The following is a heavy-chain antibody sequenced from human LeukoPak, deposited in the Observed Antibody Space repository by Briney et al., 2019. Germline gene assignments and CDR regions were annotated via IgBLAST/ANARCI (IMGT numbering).Heavy chain of an antibody. J-gene: IGHJ4*02. Sequence: SETLSLTCTVSGGSISSYYWSWIRQPPGKGLEWIGYIYYSGSTNYNPSLKSRVTISVDTSKNQFFLKLSSVTAADTAVYYCARHGWLQFYFDYWGQGTLVTVSS. CDR1: GGSISSYY. D-gene: IGHD5-24*01. V-gene: IGHV4-59*08. CDR2: IYYSGST. CDR3: ARHGWLQFYFDY.